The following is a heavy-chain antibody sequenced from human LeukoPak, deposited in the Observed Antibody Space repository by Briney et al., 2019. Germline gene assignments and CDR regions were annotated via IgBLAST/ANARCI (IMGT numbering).Heavy chain of an antibody. CDR2: IYSGGST. J-gene: IGHJ3*02. V-gene: IGHV3-53*01. CDR3: ASPSSSSWYGDAFDI. D-gene: IGHD6-13*01. CDR1: GFTVSSNY. Sequence: AGGSPRLSCAASGFTVSSNYMSWVRQAPGKGLEWVSVIYSGGSTYYADSVKGRFTISRDNSKNTLYLQMNSLRAEDTAVYYCASPSSSSWYGDAFDIWGQGTMVTVSS.